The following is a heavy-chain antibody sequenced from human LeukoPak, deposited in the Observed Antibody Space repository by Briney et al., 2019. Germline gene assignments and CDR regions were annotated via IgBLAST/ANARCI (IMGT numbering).Heavy chain of an antibody. D-gene: IGHD5-18*01. Sequence: GGSLRLSCAASGFTFSTYTIHWVRQAPGKGLEWVAVISYDGSNKYYADSVKGRFTISRDNSKNTLYLQMNSLRSEDTDVYYCARGSAYSYAFTGRERTKSRLDYWGQGTLVTVSS. J-gene: IGHJ4*02. CDR2: ISYDGSNK. V-gene: IGHV3-30*04. CDR1: GFTFSTYT. CDR3: ARGSAYSYAFTGRERTKSRLDY.